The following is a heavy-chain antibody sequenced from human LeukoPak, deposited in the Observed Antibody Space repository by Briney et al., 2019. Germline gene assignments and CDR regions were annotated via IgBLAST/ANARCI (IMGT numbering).Heavy chain of an antibody. CDR2: ISSSGSTT. Sequence: GGSLRLSCAASGFTFSDYYMSWIRQAPGKGLEWVSYISSSGSTTYSPDSVKGRFTISRDNAKNSLYLQMNSLRAEDTAVYYCARDDSTRYGSGSYYNLWGQGTLVTVSS. J-gene: IGHJ5*02. D-gene: IGHD3-10*01. CDR1: GFTFSDYY. V-gene: IGHV3-11*01. CDR3: ARDDSTRYGSGSYYNL.